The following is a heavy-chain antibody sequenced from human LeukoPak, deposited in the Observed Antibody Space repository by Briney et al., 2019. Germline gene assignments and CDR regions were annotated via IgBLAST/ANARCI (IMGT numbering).Heavy chain of an antibody. CDR2: INPNSGST. J-gene: IGHJ4*02. D-gene: IGHD3-10*01. V-gene: IGHV1-2*02. CDR3: ARGRLKFMVRGVIQYYFDY. CDR1: GYTFTGYY. Sequence: ASVKVSCKASGYTFTGYYMHWVRQAPGQGLEWMGWINPNSGSTNYAQKFQGRVTMTRDTSISAAYMELSRLRSDDTAVYYCARGRLKFMVRGVIQYYFDYWGQGTLVTVSS.